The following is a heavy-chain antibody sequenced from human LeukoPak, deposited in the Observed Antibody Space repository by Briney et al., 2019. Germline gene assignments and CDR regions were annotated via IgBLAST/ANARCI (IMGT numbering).Heavy chain of an antibody. CDR1: GFTFAGYA. CDR3: AKDRRELDVFDI. CDR2: ISGSGRTT. Sequence: GGSLRLSCAASGFTFAGYAMTWVRQAPGKGLEWVSLISGSGRTTYYADSVKGRFTISRDNSKNTLYVQMNSLRAEDTAVYYCAKDRRELDVFDIWGQGTMVTVSS. J-gene: IGHJ3*02. V-gene: IGHV3-23*01.